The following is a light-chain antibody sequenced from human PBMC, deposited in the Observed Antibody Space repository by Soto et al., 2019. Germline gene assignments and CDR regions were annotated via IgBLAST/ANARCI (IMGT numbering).Light chain of an antibody. Sequence: EIVLTQSPGTLSLSPGERATLSCRASQSVSSNHLAWYQQKPGQAPRLLIYGSSSRATGIPDRFCGSGSGTAVTITTSRLQPHDVAAYFCHQYGGTPPHTFGQGTKVEIK. CDR2: GSS. V-gene: IGKV3-20*01. J-gene: IGKJ2*01. CDR3: HQYGGTPPHT. CDR1: QSVSSNH.